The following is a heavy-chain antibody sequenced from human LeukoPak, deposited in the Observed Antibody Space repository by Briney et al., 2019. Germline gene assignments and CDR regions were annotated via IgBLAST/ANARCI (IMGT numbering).Heavy chain of an antibody. Sequence: SETLSLTCTVSGGSISSSSYYWGWIRQPPGKGLEWIGSIYYSGSTYYNPSLKSQVTISVDTSKNQFSLKLSSVAAADTAVYYCASFRRYYYDSSGFIPTWGQGTLATVSS. CDR2: IYYSGST. CDR1: GGSISSSSYY. J-gene: IGHJ4*02. V-gene: IGHV4-39*01. CDR3: ASFRRYYYDSSGFIPT. D-gene: IGHD3-22*01.